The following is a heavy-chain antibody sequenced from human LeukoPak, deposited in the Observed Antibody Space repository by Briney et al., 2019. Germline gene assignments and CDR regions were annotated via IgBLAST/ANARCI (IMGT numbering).Heavy chain of an antibody. Sequence: GGSLRLSCAASGFTFSSYAMSWVRQAPGKGLDWVALIWHDGVTKAYADSVKGRFTISRDNAKNSLYLQMNSLRAEDTAVYYCATPRGGATTPRFDYWGQGTLVTVSS. J-gene: IGHJ4*02. D-gene: IGHD1-26*01. CDR1: GFTFSSYA. CDR3: ATPRGGATTPRFDY. V-gene: IGHV3-33*03. CDR2: IWHDGVTK.